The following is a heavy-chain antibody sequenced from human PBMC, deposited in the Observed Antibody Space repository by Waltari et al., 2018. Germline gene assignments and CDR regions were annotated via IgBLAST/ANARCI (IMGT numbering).Heavy chain of an antibody. CDR3: ARVQFLEWLQIDY. J-gene: IGHJ4*02. V-gene: IGHV4-38-2*01. CDR1: GYSISSGYY. D-gene: IGHD3-3*01. CDR2: IYHSGST. Sequence: QVQLQESGPGLVKPSETLSLTCAVSGYSISSGYYWGWIRQPPGKGLEWIGSIYHSGSTYYNPSLKSRVTISVDTSKNHFSLKLSSVTAADTAVYYCARVQFLEWLQIDYWGQGTLVTVSS.